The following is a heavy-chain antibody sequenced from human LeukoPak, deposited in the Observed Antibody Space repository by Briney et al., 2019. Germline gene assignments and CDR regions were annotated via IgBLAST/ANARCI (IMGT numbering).Heavy chain of an antibody. Sequence: ASVKVSCKASGYTFTGYHMHWVRQAPGQGLEWMGRINPNSGDTNYAQKFQGRVAMTRDTSISTAFMELTRLRSDDTAVYCCARDYCSSTSCLFDYWGQGTLVTVSS. V-gene: IGHV1-2*06. J-gene: IGHJ4*02. CDR2: INPNSGDT. CDR1: GYTFTGYH. D-gene: IGHD2-2*01. CDR3: ARDYCSSTSCLFDY.